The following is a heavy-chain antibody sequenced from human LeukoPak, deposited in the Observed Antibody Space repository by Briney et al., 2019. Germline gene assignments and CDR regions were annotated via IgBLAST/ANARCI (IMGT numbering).Heavy chain of an antibody. V-gene: IGHV4-39*07. CDR1: GGSISSSSYY. D-gene: IGHD3-22*01. J-gene: IGHJ4*02. CDR3: ARARGDYYDSSGYYHMGEIDY. CDR2: IYYSGST. Sequence: SETLSLTCTVSGGSISSSSYYWGWIRQPPGKGLEWIGSIYYSGSTYYNPSLKSRVTISVDTSKNQFSLKLSSVTAADTAVYYCARARGDYYDSSGYYHMGEIDYWGQGTLVTVSS.